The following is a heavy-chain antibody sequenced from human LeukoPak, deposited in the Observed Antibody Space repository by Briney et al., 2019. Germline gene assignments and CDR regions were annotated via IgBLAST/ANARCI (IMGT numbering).Heavy chain of an antibody. CDR2: INPNSGRT. CDR1: GYTFTSHG. Sequence: GASVKVSCKASGYTFTSHGISWVRQAPGQGLEWMGWINPNSGRTSYARNFQGRVIMTRDPSINTAYMELSGLTSNDTAVYYCARTREYSSSWYFPPFDPWGQGTLVTISS. J-gene: IGHJ5*02. CDR3: ARTREYSSSWYFPPFDP. D-gene: IGHD6-13*01. V-gene: IGHV1-2*02.